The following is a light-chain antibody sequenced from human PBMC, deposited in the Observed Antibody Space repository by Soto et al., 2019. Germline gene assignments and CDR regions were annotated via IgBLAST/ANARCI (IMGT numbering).Light chain of an antibody. J-gene: IGKJ1*01. CDR2: LGS. Sequence: DLVMTQSPLSLPVTPGEPASISRRSSQSLLHSNGYNYLDWYLQKPGQSPQLLIYLGSNRASGVPDRFSGSGSGTDFTLRISRVEAEDVGVYYCMQALQTPRTFGQGTKVEIK. V-gene: IGKV2-28*01. CDR3: MQALQTPRT. CDR1: QSLLHSNGYNY.